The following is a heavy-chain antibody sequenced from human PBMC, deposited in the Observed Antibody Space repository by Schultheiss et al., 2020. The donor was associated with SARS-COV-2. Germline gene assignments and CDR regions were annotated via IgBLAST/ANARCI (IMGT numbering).Heavy chain of an antibody. CDR1: GGSISSYY. Sequence: SQTLSLTCTVSGGSISSYYWSWIRQPAGKGLEWIGRIYTSGSTNYNPSLKSRVTMSVDTSKNQFSLKLSSVTAADTAVYYCARVKRGGRYCSSTSCSRGYYMDVWGKGTTVTVSS. D-gene: IGHD2-2*01. CDR3: ARVKRGGRYCSSTSCSRGYYMDV. V-gene: IGHV4-4*07. CDR2: IYTSGST. J-gene: IGHJ6*03.